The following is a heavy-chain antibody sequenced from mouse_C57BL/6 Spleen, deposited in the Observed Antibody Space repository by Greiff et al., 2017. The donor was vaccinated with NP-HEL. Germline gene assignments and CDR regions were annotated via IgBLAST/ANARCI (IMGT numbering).Heavy chain of an antibody. CDR1: GFNIKDDY. V-gene: IGHV14-4*01. Sequence: VQLQQSGAELVRPGASVKLSCTASGFNIKDDYMHWVKQRPEQGLEWIGWIYPGTGDTEYASKFQGKATITADTSTNTAYLQLSSLTSEDTAVYYSTQAYYDNYIFDNWGQGTTLTVSS. CDR3: TQAYYDNYIFDN. CDR2: IYPGTGDT. D-gene: IGHD2-10*01. J-gene: IGHJ2*01.